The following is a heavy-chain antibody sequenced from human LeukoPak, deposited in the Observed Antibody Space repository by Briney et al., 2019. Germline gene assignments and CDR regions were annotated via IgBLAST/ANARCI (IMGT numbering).Heavy chain of an antibody. CDR3: ARGDQWLDY. CDR1: GDSVSSNSAA. CDR2: TYYRSKWYN. Sequence: SQTLSLTCAISGDSVSSNSAAWNWIRQFGQSPSRGLEWLGTTYYRSKWYNDYAVSVKSRITINPDTSKNQFSLQLNSVTPEDTAVYYCARGDQWLDYWGQGTLVTVP. J-gene: IGHJ4*02. D-gene: IGHD6-19*01. V-gene: IGHV6-1*01.